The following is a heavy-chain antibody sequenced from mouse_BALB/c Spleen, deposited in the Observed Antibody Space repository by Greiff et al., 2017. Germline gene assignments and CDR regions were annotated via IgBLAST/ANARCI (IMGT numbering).Heavy chain of an antibody. CDR2: IDPETGGT. CDR3: AREVYYGVNAWCAY. J-gene: IGHJ3*01. Sequence: QVQLQQSGAELVRPGASVTLSCKASGYTFTDYEMHWVKQTPVHGLEWIGAIDPETGGTAYNQKFKGKATLTADKSSSTAYMELRSLTSEDSAVYYCAREVYYGVNAWCAYWGEGTLGTVSA. CDR1: GYTFTDYE. V-gene: IGHV1-15*01. D-gene: IGHD1-1*02.